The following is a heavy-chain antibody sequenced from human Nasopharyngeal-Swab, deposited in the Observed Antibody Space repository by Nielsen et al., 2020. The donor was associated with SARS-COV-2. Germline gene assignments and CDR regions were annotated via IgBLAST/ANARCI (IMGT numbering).Heavy chain of an antibody. J-gene: IGHJ5*02. Sequence: SETLSLTCTVSGGSISSGGYYWSWIRQPPGKGLEWIGYIYYSGSTNYNPSLKSRVTISVDTSKNQFSLKLSSVTAADTAVYYCARGPIKTPASSWFDPWGQGTLVTVSS. D-gene: IGHD6-13*01. CDR1: GGSISSGGYY. CDR3: ARGPIKTPASSWFDP. V-gene: IGHV4-61*08. CDR2: IYYSGST.